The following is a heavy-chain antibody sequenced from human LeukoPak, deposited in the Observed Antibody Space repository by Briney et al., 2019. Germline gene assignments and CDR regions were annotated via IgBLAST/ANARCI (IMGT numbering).Heavy chain of an antibody. CDR3: ARGHCSGGSCYSSYFDY. Sequence: SETLSLTCTVSGGSISSSSYYWGWIRQPPGKGLEWIGSIYYSGSTYYNPSLKSRVTISVDTSKNQFSLKLSSVTAADTAVYYCARGHCSGGSCYSSYFDYWGQGTLVTVSS. CDR1: GGSISSSSYY. D-gene: IGHD2-15*01. CDR2: IYYSGST. V-gene: IGHV4-39*01. J-gene: IGHJ4*02.